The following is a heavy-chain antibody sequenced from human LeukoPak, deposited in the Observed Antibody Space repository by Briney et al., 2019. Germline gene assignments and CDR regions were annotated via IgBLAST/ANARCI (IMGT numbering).Heavy chain of an antibody. CDR3: TITGGH. D-gene: IGHD1-20*01. J-gene: IGHJ4*02. CDR2: LKDDGSDQ. Sequence: GGSLRLSCAASGFTFSRYWMSWVRQAPGKGLEWVANLKDDGSDQYYVESVKGRFTISRDNAKNLLCLQMNSLRGEDTAMYYCTITGGHWGQGTLVTVSS. CDR1: GFTFSRYW. V-gene: IGHV3-7*01.